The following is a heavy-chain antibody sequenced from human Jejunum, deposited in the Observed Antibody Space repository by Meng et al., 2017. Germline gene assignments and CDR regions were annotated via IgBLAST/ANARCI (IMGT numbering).Heavy chain of an antibody. CDR1: CDSFTDYY. J-gene: IGHJ4*02. CDR2: IHHSGST. Sequence: QLQLLPWGARLLKPLATPSLTCTVYCDSFTDYYWNWIRQPPGKGLEWIGEIHHSGSTNYKASLESRVTISRDTSKKQFSLRLSSVTAADTAVYYCARRIRGGSYLGWGQGTLVTVSS. CDR3: ARRIRGGSYLG. V-gene: IGHV4-34*01. D-gene: IGHD1-26*01.